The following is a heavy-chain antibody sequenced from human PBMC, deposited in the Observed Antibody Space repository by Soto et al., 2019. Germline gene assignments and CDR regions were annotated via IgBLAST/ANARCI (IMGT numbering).Heavy chain of an antibody. CDR2: IYYTGST. V-gene: IGHV4-39*02. J-gene: IGHJ6*02. D-gene: IGHD6-19*01. Sequence: QLLLQESGPGLVKPSETLSLTCTVSGDSISSSSSYWGWIRQPPGKGLEWIGSIYYTGSTYYKPFLMLLVIISVDTSKNHLSLTLGHVTTAPGAMYYCGEEGGGRGWYPWTSSVGVDVWGHGATFT. CDR1: GDSISSSSSY. CDR3: GEEGGGRGWYPWTSSVGVDV.